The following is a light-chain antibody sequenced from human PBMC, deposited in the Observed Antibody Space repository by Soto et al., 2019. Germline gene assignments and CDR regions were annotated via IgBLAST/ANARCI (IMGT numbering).Light chain of an antibody. V-gene: IGKV3-20*01. CDR1: QSVSSSY. CDR3: QQYGSSAWT. CDR2: GAS. Sequence: EIVLTQSPGTLSLSPGERATLSCRASQSVSSSYLARYQQKPGQAPRLLIYGASSRATGIPDRFSGSGSGTDFTLIISRLEPEDLAVYYCQQYGSSAWTFGKGTKVEIK. J-gene: IGKJ1*01.